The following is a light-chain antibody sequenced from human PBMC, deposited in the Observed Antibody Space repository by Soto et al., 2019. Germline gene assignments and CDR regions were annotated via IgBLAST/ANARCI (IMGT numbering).Light chain of an antibody. CDR3: QQYGSSPWT. V-gene: IGKV3-20*01. CDR1: QSVSSS. CDR2: GAS. Sequence: IVMTQSPATQSESPGQRDTLSCRASQSVSSSLAWYQQKPGQAPRLLIYGASSRATGIPDRFSGSGSGTDFTLTISRLEPEDFALYYCQQYGSSPWTFGQGTKVDIK. J-gene: IGKJ1*01.